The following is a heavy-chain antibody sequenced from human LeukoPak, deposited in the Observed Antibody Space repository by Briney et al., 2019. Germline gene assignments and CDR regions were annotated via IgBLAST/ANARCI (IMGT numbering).Heavy chain of an antibody. CDR3: ARRAGYYADYYFDY. Sequence: GESLKISCKGSGYSFTSYWIGCVRQMPGKGLGGMGIIYPGDSDTRYSPSFHGHVTISADKSISTAYLQWSSLKASDTAMYYCARRAGYYADYYFDYWGQGTLVTVSS. CDR2: IYPGDSDT. J-gene: IGHJ4*02. D-gene: IGHD3-16*01. V-gene: IGHV5-51*01. CDR1: GYSFTSYW.